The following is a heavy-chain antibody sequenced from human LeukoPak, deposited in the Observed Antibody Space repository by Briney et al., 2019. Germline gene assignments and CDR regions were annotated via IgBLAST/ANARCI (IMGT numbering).Heavy chain of an antibody. J-gene: IGHJ6*03. Sequence: ASVKVSCKDSGYTFTSYAMNWVRQAPGQGLEWMGWINTNTGNPTYAQGFTGRFVFSLGTSVSTAYLQISSLKAEDTAVYYCARAVRKDIVVVVAAAARYYYMDVWGKGTTVTVSS. D-gene: IGHD2-15*01. V-gene: IGHV7-4-1*02. CDR1: GYTFTSYA. CDR2: INTNTGNP. CDR3: ARAVRKDIVVVVAAAARYYYMDV.